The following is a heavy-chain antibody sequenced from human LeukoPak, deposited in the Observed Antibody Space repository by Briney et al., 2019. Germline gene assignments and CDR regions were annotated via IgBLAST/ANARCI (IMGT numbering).Heavy chain of an antibody. J-gene: IGHJ4*02. CDR2: IYTSGST. CDR1: GASIRSYY. V-gene: IGHV4-4*07. D-gene: IGHD3-22*01. CDR3: ARASYSYDINGWVPFDY. Sequence: SETLSLTCTVSGASIRSYYWSWIRQPAGKGLEWIGRIYTSGSTNYNPSLKSRVTISGDTSKNQFSLRLSSVTAADTAVYYCARASYSYDINGWVPFDYWGQGTLVTVSS.